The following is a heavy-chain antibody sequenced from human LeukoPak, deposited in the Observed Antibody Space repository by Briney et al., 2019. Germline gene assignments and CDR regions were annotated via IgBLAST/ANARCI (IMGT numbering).Heavy chain of an antibody. CDR2: INPSSGNT. CDR1: GYTFTIYF. Sequence: SVNVPFKSSGYTFTIYFMHLVGQAPGQGLEWMGIINPSSGNTNYAQKFQGRVTMTRDTSTSTVYMELSSLRSEETAFYYCARALAYYYGSGPSYSRDYWGQGTLITVSS. D-gene: IGHD3-10*01. V-gene: IGHV1-46*01. CDR3: ARALAYYYGSGPSYSRDY. J-gene: IGHJ4*02.